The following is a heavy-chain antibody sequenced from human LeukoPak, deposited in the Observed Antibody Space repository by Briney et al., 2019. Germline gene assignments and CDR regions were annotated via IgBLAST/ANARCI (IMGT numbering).Heavy chain of an antibody. J-gene: IGHJ4*02. Sequence: PGGPLRLSCTASGFPFSSYAMSWFRQTPGKGLEWVYSIIASGGTTYYADSVKGRFTISRDNSKNTVYLQMNTLRDEDTAVYYCAKGAGGSYGLYYFDYWGQGALVTVSS. CDR2: IIASGGTT. CDR1: GFPFSSYA. D-gene: IGHD3-10*01. CDR3: AKGAGGSYGLYYFDY. V-gene: IGHV3-23*01.